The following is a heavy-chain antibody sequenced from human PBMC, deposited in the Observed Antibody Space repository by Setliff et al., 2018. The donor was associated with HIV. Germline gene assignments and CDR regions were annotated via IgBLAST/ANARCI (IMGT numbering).Heavy chain of an antibody. V-gene: IGHV3-43*01. CDR3: AKDDGSGSIDH. J-gene: IGHJ4*02. Sequence: PGGSLRLSGSASGFTFDDYHMHWVRQAPGQGLEWVSIIRNDGGAISYADSLKGRFTSSRDNSKNSLYLQMYSLRTEDTALYYCAKDDGSGSIDHWGLGPLVTVSS. CDR1: GFTFDDYH. CDR2: IRNDGGAI. D-gene: IGHD3-22*01.